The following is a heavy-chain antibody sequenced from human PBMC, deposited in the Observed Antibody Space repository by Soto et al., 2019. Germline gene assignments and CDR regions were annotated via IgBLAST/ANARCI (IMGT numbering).Heavy chain of an antibody. V-gene: IGHV3-53*01. CDR2: IYSGGTI. CDR3: HGYGY. Sequence: EVLVVESGGGLIQPGGSLRLSCAVSGFTATFHYMSWVLQAPGKGLEWVSVIYSGGTIYYADSVKGRFTISRDTSKNTVYLQMNSLRGEDTAVYYCHGYGYWGQGTLVTVSS. CDR1: GFTATFHY. D-gene: IGHD5-12*01. J-gene: IGHJ4*02.